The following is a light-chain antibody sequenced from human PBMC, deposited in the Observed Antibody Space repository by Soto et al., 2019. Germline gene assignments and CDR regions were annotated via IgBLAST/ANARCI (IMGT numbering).Light chain of an antibody. V-gene: IGLV2-14*01. CDR3: ISYTSSSTPYV. J-gene: IGLJ1*01. CDR2: DVS. CDR1: SSDVGDYNY. Sequence: QSALTQPASVSGSPGQSITISCTGTSSDVGDYNYVSWYQQQPGKATKLMIYDVSNRPSGVSNRFSGSKSGNTASLTISGLQAEDEADYYCISYTSSSTPYVFGTGTKLTVL.